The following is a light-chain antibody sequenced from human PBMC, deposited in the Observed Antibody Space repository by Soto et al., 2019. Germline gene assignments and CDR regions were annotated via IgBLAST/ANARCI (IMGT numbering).Light chain of an antibody. CDR2: YNY. V-gene: IGLV1-51*01. Sequence: QSVLTQPPSVSAAPGQKVTISCSGSSSNIGSEYLSWYQQLPGTAPKLLIYYNYKRPSGIPDRFSGSKSGTSGTLDITGLQTGDEADYYCGTWDNSLSAVVFGGGTKLTVL. J-gene: IGLJ2*01. CDR1: SSNIGSEY. CDR3: GTWDNSLSAVV.